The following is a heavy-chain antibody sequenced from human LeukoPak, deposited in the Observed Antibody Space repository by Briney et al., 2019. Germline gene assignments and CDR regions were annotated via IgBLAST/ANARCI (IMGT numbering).Heavy chain of an antibody. Sequence: PSQTLSLTCTVSGGSISSGGYYWSWIRQHPGKGLEWIGYIYYSGSTYYNPSLKSRVTISVDTSKNQFSLKLSSVTAADTAVYYCARSPKYSSSPPDYWGQGTLVTVSS. J-gene: IGHJ4*02. CDR3: ARSPKYSSSPPDY. D-gene: IGHD6-6*01. CDR1: GGSISSGGYY. CDR2: IYYSGST. V-gene: IGHV4-31*03.